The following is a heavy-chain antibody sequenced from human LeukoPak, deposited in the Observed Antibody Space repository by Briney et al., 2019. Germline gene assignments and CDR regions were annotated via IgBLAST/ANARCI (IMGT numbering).Heavy chain of an antibody. D-gene: IGHD4-23*01. V-gene: IGHV3-30*02. Sequence: GGSLRLSCTASGFTFNTYAMHWVRQAPGKGLEWVAFIQYDGNAKHYADSVTGRFTISGDISTNTLYLQMNSLRAEDTALYYCARGGSYGGYHSYWGQGTLVTVSS. CDR1: GFTFNTYA. J-gene: IGHJ4*02. CDR2: IQYDGNAK. CDR3: ARGGSYGGYHSY.